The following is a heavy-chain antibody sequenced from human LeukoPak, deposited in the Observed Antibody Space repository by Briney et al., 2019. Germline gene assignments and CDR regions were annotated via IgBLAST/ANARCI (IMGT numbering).Heavy chain of an antibody. CDR1: GGSIISSNYY. CDR3: ARMTEYSSSADAFDI. V-gene: IGHV4-39*07. D-gene: IGHD6-6*01. Sequence: SETLSLTCSVSGGSIISSNYYWGWIRQPPGKGLEWIGSIYHSGSTYYNPSLKSRVTISVDTSKNQFSLKLSSVTAADTAVYYCARMTEYSSSADAFDIWGQGTMVTVSS. CDR2: IYHSGST. J-gene: IGHJ3*02.